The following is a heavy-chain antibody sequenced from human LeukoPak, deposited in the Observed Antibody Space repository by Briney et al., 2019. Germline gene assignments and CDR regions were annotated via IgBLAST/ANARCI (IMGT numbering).Heavy chain of an antibody. Sequence: PGGSLRLSCAASGFTFSTSEMNWVRQAPGKGLAWISYISSRGRTIFYADSVKGRFIISRDNAKSSLYLQMNSLRAEDTAVYYCARDSGGRNYALDGFDIWGQGTMVTVSS. J-gene: IGHJ3*02. CDR1: GFTFSTSE. V-gene: IGHV3-48*03. CDR3: ARDSGGRNYALDGFDI. D-gene: IGHD5-24*01. CDR2: ISSRGRTI.